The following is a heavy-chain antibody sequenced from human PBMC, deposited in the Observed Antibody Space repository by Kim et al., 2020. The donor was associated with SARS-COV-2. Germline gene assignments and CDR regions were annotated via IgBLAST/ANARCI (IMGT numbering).Heavy chain of an antibody. V-gene: IGHV4-34*01. D-gene: IGHD6-19*01. Sequence: SETLSLTCAVYGGSFSGYYWSWIRQPPGKGLEWIGEINHSGSTNYNPSLKSRVIISVDTSKNQFSLKLSSMTAADTAVYYCAITGYSSGWGWFDYWGQGT. J-gene: IGHJ4*02. CDR1: GGSFSGYY. CDR3: AITGYSSGWGWFDY. CDR2: INHSGST.